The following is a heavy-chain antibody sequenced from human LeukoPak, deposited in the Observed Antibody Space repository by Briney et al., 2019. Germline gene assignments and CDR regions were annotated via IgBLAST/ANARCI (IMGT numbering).Heavy chain of an antibody. Sequence: GGSLRLSCAASGFTFSSYGMSWVRQAPGKGLEWVSAISGSGGSAYYADSVKGRFTISRDNSKNTLYLQMNSLRAEDTAVYYCAKGQYYYDSSGYFPHDAFDIWGQGTMVTVSS. CDR1: GFTFSSYG. CDR3: AKGQYYYDSSGYFPHDAFDI. V-gene: IGHV3-23*01. J-gene: IGHJ3*02. D-gene: IGHD3-22*01. CDR2: ISGSGGSA.